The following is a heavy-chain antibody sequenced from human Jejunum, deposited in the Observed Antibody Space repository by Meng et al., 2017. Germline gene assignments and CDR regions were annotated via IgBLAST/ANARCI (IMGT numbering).Heavy chain of an antibody. D-gene: IGHD2-2*01. CDR1: GDSISSGEYF. CDR3: ARGELLWDY. J-gene: IGHJ4*02. CDR2: MDYRGST. V-gene: IGHV4-30-4*01. Sequence: VQREESVAGLGQPSQTLSPTCTFSGDSISSGEYFWSWIRQPPGKGLEWIGYMDYRGSTFYNPSLKSRVTISVDTSKNQFSLKLSSVTAADTAVYFCARGELLWDYWGQGTLVTVSS.